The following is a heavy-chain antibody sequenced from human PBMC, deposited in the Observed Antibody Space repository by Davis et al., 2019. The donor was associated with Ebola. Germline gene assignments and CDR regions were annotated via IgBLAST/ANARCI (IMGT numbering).Heavy chain of an antibody. J-gene: IGHJ5*02. V-gene: IGHV1-2*02. Sequence: ASVKVSCKASGYTFSGYYIHWVRQAPGQGLEWMGWTSPNSGDTYHAQKFQDRVTMTRDTSISTVYMELKSLGSDDTGVYYCAREGAPVGTGGWSDPWGQGTLVTVSS. CDR3: AREGAPVGTGGWSDP. CDR2: TSPNSGDT. D-gene: IGHD6-13*01. CDR1: GYTFSGYY.